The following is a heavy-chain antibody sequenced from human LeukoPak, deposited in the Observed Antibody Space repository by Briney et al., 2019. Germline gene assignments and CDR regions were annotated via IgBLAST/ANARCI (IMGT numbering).Heavy chain of an antibody. CDR3: ARHSITMVRGVTSLYYMDV. J-gene: IGHJ6*03. D-gene: IGHD3-10*01. CDR2: IYPGDSDT. CDR1: RYSFTSYW. V-gene: IGHV5-51*01. Sequence: GESLKISCKGSRYSFTSYWVGWVRQMPGKGLSWMGIIYPGDSDTRYSPSFQGQVTISADKSISTAYLQWSSLKASDTAMYYCARHSITMVRGVTSLYYMDVWGKGTTVTISS.